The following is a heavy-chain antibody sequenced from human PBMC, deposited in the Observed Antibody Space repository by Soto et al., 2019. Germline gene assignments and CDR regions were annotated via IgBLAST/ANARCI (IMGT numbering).Heavy chain of an antibody. Sequence: QLQLVESGGGVVQPGTSLRLSCAASGFRFKSFVMHWVRQAPGKGLDWVAFTSYDGNNKDYGDSVKGRFTVSRDNSQNTLHLQMDFLRPEDTALYYCARLGTTGRFDLWGQGTLVSVSS. D-gene: IGHD3-16*01. CDR2: TSYDGNNK. CDR3: ARLGTTGRFDL. V-gene: IGHV3-30*19. CDR1: GFRFKSFV. J-gene: IGHJ4*02.